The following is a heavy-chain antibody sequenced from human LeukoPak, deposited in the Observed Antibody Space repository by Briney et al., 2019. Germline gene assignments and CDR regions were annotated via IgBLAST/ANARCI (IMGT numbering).Heavy chain of an antibody. Sequence: SQTLSLTCTVSGGSISSGSYYWSWIRQPAGKGLEWIARIYASGSTNYNPSLKSRVTISVDTSKNQFSLKLSSVTAADTAVYYCARRVEVGATNGAFDIWGQGTMVTVSS. J-gene: IGHJ3*02. CDR2: IYASGST. V-gene: IGHV4-61*02. CDR3: ARRVEVGATNGAFDI. CDR1: GGSISSGSYY. D-gene: IGHD1-26*01.